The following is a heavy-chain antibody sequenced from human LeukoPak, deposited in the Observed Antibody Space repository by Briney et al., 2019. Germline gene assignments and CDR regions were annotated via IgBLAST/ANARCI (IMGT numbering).Heavy chain of an antibody. D-gene: IGHD2-2*02. J-gene: IGHJ4*02. Sequence: GASVKVSCKASGYTFTSYDINWVRQATGQGLEWMGWMNPNSGNTGYAQKFQGRVTMTRNTSISTAYMELSSLRSEDTAVYYCARDLGYCSSTSCYSLEYWGQGTLVTVSS. CDR3: ARDLGYCSSTSCYSLEY. CDR1: GYTFTSYD. CDR2: MNPNSGNT. V-gene: IGHV1-8*01.